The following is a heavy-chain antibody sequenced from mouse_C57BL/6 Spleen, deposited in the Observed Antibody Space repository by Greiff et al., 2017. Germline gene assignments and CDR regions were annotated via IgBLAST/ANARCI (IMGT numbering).Heavy chain of an antibody. V-gene: IGHV1-82*01. D-gene: IGHD1-1*01. Sequence: QVQLKQSGPELVKPGASVKISCKASGYAFSSSWMNWVKQRPGKGLEWIGRIYPGDGDTNYNGKFKGKATLTADKSSSTAYMQLNSLTSEDSAVYVCARGITTVVATNWYFDVWGTGTTVTFSS. CDR2: IYPGDGDT. CDR3: ARGITTVVATNWYFDV. J-gene: IGHJ1*03. CDR1: GYAFSSSW.